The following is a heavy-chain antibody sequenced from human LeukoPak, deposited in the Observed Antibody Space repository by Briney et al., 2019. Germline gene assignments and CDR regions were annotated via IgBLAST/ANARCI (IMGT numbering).Heavy chain of an antibody. V-gene: IGHV3-23*01. J-gene: IGHJ4*02. CDR1: GFDFNNYA. CDR3: AKGAAIDH. Sequence: PGGSLRLSCAASGFDFNNYAMSWVRQGPGKRLEWVSAMSGSGYHTYYADSDKTYYADSVKGRFTISRDNSKSTVYLHMNNLRLGDTAIYYCAKGAAIDHWGQGTLVTVSS. CDR2: MSGSGYHTYYADSDKT.